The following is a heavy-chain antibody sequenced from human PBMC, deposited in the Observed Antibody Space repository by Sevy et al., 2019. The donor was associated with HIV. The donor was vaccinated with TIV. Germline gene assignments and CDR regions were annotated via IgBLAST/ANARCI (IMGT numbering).Heavy chain of an antibody. CDR1: GGSISSYS. CDR2: IYTTGST. D-gene: IGHD2-21*01. J-gene: IGHJ4*02. Sequence: SQTLSLTCTVSGGSISSYSWSWIRQPAGKGLEWIGRIYTTGSTNYNPSLKSLVTMSVDTSKNQFSLRLTSVTAADTAIYYCARDEGDGYNNYFDYWGQGNLVTVSS. V-gene: IGHV4-4*07. CDR3: ARDEGDGYNNYFDY.